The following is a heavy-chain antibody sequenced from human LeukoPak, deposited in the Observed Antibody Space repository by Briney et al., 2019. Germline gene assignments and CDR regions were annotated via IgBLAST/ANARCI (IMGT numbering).Heavy chain of an antibody. Sequence: GTSLRLSCAASGFTFDDYAMHWVRQAPGKGLEWVSLISGDGASTYYADSVKGRFTISRDNSKNSLYLQMNSLRTEDSALYYCAREMATILFDYWGQGTLVTVSS. CDR3: AREMATILFDY. CDR1: GFTFDDYA. D-gene: IGHD5-12*01. J-gene: IGHJ4*02. V-gene: IGHV3-43*02. CDR2: ISGDGAST.